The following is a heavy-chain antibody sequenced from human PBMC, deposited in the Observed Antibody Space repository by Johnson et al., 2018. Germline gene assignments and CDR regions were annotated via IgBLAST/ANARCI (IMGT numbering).Heavy chain of an antibody. D-gene: IGHD3-22*01. CDR1: GFTFSSYD. V-gene: IGHV3-13*01. J-gene: IGHJ3*02. CDR3: ASSTYYYDSSGYFPSAAFDI. Sequence: VQLVQSGGGLVQPGGSLRLSCAASGFTFSSYDMHWVRQATGKGLEWVSAIGTAGDTYYPGSVKGRFTISRENAKNSLYLQMNSRRAGDTALYYCASSTYYYDSSGYFPSAAFDIWGQGTMVTVSS. CDR2: IGTAGDT.